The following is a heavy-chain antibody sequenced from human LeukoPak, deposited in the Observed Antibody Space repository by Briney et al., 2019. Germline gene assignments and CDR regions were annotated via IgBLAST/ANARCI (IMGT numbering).Heavy chain of an antibody. CDR2: ISYDGSNK. Sequence: GGSLRLSCAASGFTFSSYGMHWVRQAPGKGLEWVAVISYDGSNKYYADSVKGRFTISRDNSKNTLYLQMNSLRAEDTAVYYCAGAISFDYWGQGTLATVSS. D-gene: IGHD2-21*01. J-gene: IGHJ4*02. CDR3: AGAISFDY. V-gene: IGHV3-30*03. CDR1: GFTFSSYG.